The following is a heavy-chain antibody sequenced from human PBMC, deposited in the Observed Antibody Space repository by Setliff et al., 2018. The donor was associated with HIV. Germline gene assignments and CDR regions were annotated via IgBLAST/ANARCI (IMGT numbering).Heavy chain of an antibody. CDR1: GGVSGGDMGVHD. J-gene: IGHJ3*02. CDR2: VYYNGDT. V-gene: IGHV4-61*08. D-gene: IGHD3-22*01. Sequence: SETLSLTCSVSGGVSGGDMGVHDWSWIRQPPGKGLEWVGYVYYNGDTNYNPSLNSRITVSVDTSRSQFSLKLNSVTAADTAVYHCARGDTYYHDSSGYVKSALDCFDIWGQGTMVTVSS. CDR3: ARGDTYYHDSSGYVKSALDCFDI.